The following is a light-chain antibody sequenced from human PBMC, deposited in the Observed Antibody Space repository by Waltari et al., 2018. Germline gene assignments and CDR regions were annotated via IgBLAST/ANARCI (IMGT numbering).Light chain of an antibody. Sequence: QLVLTQSPSASASLGASVKLTCTLSSGHSSKVIAWHQQQPEKGPQYLMKVNSDGSHSKGDEIPDRFSCSSSGAERYLTISNVQSEDEADYYCQTGGHGTWVFGGGTKLTVL. CDR2: VNSDGSH. J-gene: IGLJ3*02. CDR3: QTGGHGTWV. CDR1: SGHSSKV. V-gene: IGLV4-69*01.